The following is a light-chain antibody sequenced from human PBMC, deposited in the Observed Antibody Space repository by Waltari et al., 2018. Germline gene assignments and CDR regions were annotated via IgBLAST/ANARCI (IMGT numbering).Light chain of an antibody. CDR1: QGVGKY. CDR3: QKYDFLPAT. CDR2: HAS. Sequence: EIVLPPSPGTMSLSPGERTTTSCRASQGVGKYLAWYQQRPGQAPRLLLYHASIRATGIPDRFSGSGFGTDFSLTISRLEPEDFAVYYCQKYDFLPATFGQGTTVEIK. V-gene: IGKV3-20*01. J-gene: IGKJ1*01.